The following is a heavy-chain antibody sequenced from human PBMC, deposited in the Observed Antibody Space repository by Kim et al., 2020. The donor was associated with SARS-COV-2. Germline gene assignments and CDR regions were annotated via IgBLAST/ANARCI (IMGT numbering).Heavy chain of an antibody. CDR1: GGSLRGVC. CDR3: VVGYGGSGKYY. V-gene: IGHV4-34*01. CDR2: INLSYST. J-gene: IGHJ6*03. D-gene: IGHD1-26*01. Sequence: SETLSLTCTVYGGSLRGVCCMWVRKPPDTGLEWNGEINLSYSTHSNPSLYSQLTISLATSKYQYPLYLRSVTATATAVPYCVVGYGGSGKYY.